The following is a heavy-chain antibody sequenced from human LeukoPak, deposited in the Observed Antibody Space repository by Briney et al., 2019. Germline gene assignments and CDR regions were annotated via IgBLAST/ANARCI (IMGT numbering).Heavy chain of an antibody. V-gene: IGHV3-49*03. D-gene: IGHD6-19*01. CDR1: GFTFSSYA. CDR3: TRDRGIAVAGTPYDY. Sequence: GSLRLSCAASGFTFSSYAMSWFRQAPGKGLEWVGFIRSKAYGGTTEYAASVKGRFTISRDDSKSIAYLQMNSLKTEDTAVYYCTRDRGIAVAGTPYDYWGQGTLVTVSS. J-gene: IGHJ4*02. CDR2: IRSKAYGGTT.